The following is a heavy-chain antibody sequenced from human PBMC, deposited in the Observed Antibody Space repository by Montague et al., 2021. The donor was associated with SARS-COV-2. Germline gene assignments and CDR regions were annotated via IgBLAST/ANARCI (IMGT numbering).Heavy chain of an antibody. CDR1: GGSISSGGYY. CDR2: IYYSGST. V-gene: IGHV4-31*03. D-gene: IGHD6-19*01. J-gene: IGHJ4*02. CDR3: ACYVDSSCWLNRGGCGTFDY. Sequence: TLSLTCTVSGGSISSGGYYWGWIRQHPGKGLEWIGCIYYSGSTYYNPSLKSRVTISVDTSKNQFSLKLSSVTAADTAVYYCACYVDSSCWLNRGGCGTFDYWGQGTLVTVSS.